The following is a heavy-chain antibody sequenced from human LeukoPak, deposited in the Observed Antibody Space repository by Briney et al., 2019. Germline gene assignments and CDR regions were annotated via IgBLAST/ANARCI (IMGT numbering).Heavy chain of an antibody. Sequence: SETLSLTCAVSGGSISSSNWWSWVRQPPGKGLEWIGEIYHSGSTNYNPSLKSRVTISVDTSKNQFSLKLSSVTAADTAVYYCARDRVYYDILTGPEDWGQGTLVTVSS. CDR2: IYHSGST. CDR3: ARDRVYYDILTGPED. V-gene: IGHV4-4*02. CDR1: GGSISSSNW. J-gene: IGHJ4*02. D-gene: IGHD3-9*01.